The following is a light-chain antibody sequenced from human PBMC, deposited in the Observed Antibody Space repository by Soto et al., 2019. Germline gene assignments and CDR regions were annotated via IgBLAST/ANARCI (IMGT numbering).Light chain of an antibody. CDR2: AAS. J-gene: IGKJ3*01. CDR3: QKYSSAPFT. CDR1: QGISNY. Sequence: DIQMTQSPSSLSASVGDRVTITCRASQGISNYVAWYQQKPGTAPKVRISAASTLQSGIPSRFSGSGFGTDFTLNISSLQPEDVATYYCQKYSSAPFTFGPGTKVEI. V-gene: IGKV1-27*01.